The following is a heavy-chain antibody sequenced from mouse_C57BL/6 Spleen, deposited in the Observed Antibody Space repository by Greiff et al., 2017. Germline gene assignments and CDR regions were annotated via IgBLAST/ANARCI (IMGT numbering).Heavy chain of an antibody. CDR3: ARLGVTTKDFDY. V-gene: IGHV5-6*01. J-gene: IGHJ2*01. Sequence: EVQLQQSGGDLVKPGGSLKLSCAASGFTFSSYGMSWVRQTPDKRLEWVATISRGGSYTYYPDSVKGRFTISRDNAKNTLYLQMSSLKSEDTAMYYCARLGVTTKDFDYWGQGTTLTVSS. D-gene: IGHD2-2*01. CDR1: GFTFSSYG. CDR2: ISRGGSYT.